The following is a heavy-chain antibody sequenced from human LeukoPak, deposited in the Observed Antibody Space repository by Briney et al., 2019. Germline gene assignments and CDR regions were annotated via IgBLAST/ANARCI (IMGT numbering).Heavy chain of an antibody. V-gene: IGHV3-33*01. CDR1: GFTFSSYG. D-gene: IGHD4-11*01. Sequence: GGSLRLSCAASGFTFSSYGMHWVRQAPGKGLEWVAVIWYDESNKYYADSVKGRFTISRDNSKNTLYLQMNSLRAEDTAAYYRARPYSNYAWCFDYWGQGTLVTVSS. J-gene: IGHJ4*02. CDR3: ARPYSNYAWCFDY. CDR2: IWYDESNK.